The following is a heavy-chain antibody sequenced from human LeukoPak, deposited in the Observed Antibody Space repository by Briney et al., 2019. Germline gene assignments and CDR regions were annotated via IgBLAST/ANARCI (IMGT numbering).Heavy chain of an antibody. CDR2: IDQGGSDK. D-gene: IGHD1-26*01. CDR1: GFPFSDYC. J-gene: IGHJ4*02. CDR3: VRDKRVGASLFAY. Sequence: GGSLRLSCAASGFPFSDYCMSWVRQAPGKGLEWVAIIDQGGSDKYYLASVRGRFTISRDNARNSLDLQMDSLRVEDTAIYYCVRDKRVGASLFAYWGQGNLVTVSS. V-gene: IGHV3-7*01.